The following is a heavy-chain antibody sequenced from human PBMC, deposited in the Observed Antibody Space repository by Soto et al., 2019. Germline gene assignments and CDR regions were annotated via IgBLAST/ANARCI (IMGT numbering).Heavy chain of an antibody. CDR1: GFDFDDYA. CDR2: FSGNNSPL. J-gene: IGHJ4*02. CDR3: AKDQGRWSFGGIAS. V-gene: IGHV3-9*01. Sequence: EVQLVESGGSLVQPGRSLRLSCTASGFDFDDYAMHWFRQGPGKVLEWVSGFSGNNSPLGYAESVKGRFTISRDNAKKSLYLQMNNLRPEDAALYHCAKDQGRWSFGGIASWGQGTLVTVTS. D-gene: IGHD3-16*01.